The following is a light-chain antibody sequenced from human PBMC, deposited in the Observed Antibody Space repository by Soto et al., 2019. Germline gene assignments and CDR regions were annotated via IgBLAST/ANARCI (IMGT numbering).Light chain of an antibody. J-gene: IGKJ1*01. Sequence: EIVMTQSPATLSVSPGERATLCCRAGQSVSSNLAWYQQKSGQAPRLLIYGASTRATGIPARFSGSGSGTEFTLTISSLQSEDFAVYYCQQYNKWPPWTFGQGTKVEIK. CDR3: QQYNKWPPWT. CDR2: GAS. CDR1: QSVSSN. V-gene: IGKV3-15*01.